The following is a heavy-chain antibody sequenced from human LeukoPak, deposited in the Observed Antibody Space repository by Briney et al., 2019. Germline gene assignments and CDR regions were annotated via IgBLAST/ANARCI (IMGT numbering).Heavy chain of an antibody. D-gene: IGHD3-3*01. CDR2: IWYDGSNK. V-gene: IGHV3-33*01. CDR1: GFTFSSYG. J-gene: IGHJ4*02. CDR3: ARPTEGITIFGVVRRPSFDH. Sequence: GRSLRLSCAASGFTFSSYGMHWVRQAPGKGLEWVAVIWYDGSNKYYADSVKGRFTISRDNSKNTLYLQMNSLRAEDTAVYYCARPTEGITIFGVVRRPSFDHWGQGTLVTVSS.